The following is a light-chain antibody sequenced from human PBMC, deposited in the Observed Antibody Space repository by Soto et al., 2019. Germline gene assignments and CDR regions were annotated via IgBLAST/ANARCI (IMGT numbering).Light chain of an antibody. CDR1: QSVSSSY. CDR3: QQHGSSPWT. V-gene: IGKV3-20*01. J-gene: IGKJ1*01. Sequence: EIVLTQSPGTLSLSPGERATLSCRASQSVSSSYLAWYQQKPGQAPRLLIYGASSSATGIHDRFSGSGSGTDFPLTISRLEPEDIAVYYCQQHGSSPWTVGQGTKVEIK. CDR2: GAS.